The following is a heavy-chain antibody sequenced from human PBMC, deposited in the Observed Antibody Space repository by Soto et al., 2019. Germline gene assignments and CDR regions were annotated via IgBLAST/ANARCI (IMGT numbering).Heavy chain of an antibody. Sequence: ASVKVSCKASGYTFTSYGISWVRQAPGQGLERMGWISAYNGNTNYAQKLQGRVTMTTDTSTSTAYMELRSLRSDDTAVYYCGRDRNPVEVTFDIWGQGTMVTVSS. CDR2: ISAYNGNT. J-gene: IGHJ3*02. CDR1: GYTFTSYG. CDR3: GRDRNPVEVTFDI. V-gene: IGHV1-18*01. D-gene: IGHD3-22*01.